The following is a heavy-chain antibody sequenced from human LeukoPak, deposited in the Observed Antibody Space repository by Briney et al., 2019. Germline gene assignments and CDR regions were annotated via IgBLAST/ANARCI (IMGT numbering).Heavy chain of an antibody. Sequence: PAGGSLRLSCAASGFTFSDYYMSWVRQAPGKGLEWVSAISGSGGSTYYADSVKGRFTISRDNSKNTLYLQMNSLRAEDTAVYYCAKRPYDFWSGQVAGELYYFDYWGQGTLVTVSS. CDR2: ISGSGGST. V-gene: IGHV3-23*01. D-gene: IGHD3-3*01. CDR1: GFTFSDYY. CDR3: AKRPYDFWSGQVAGELYYFDY. J-gene: IGHJ4*02.